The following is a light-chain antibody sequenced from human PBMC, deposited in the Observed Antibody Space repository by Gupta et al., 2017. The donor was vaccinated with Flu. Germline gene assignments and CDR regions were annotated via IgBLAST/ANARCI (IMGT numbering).Light chain of an antibody. CDR2: DVR. CDR1: SSDVGAYDY. J-gene: IGLJ2*01. CDR3: CLYVASSSYVV. V-gene: IGLV2-11*01. Sequence: QSALTQPRSVSGSPGQSVTISCTGTSSDVGAYDYVSWFQHHSGKAPKLIIYDVRQRPSGVPDRFSGSRSGNTASLTISGLQAEDEADYYCCLYVASSSYVVFGGGTKLTVL.